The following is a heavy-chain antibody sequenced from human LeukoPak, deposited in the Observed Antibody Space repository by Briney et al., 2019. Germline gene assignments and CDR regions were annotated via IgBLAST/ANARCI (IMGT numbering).Heavy chain of an antibody. CDR2: INHSGST. V-gene: IGHV4-34*01. Sequence: SETLSLTCAVYGGSFSGYYWSWIRQPPGKGLEWIGEINHSGSTNYNPSLKSRVTISVDTSKNQSSLKLSSVTAADTAVYYCARRGIRVRPYDPWGQGTLVTVSS. CDR3: ARRGIRVRPYDP. J-gene: IGHJ5*02. D-gene: IGHD1-1*01. CDR1: GGSFSGYY.